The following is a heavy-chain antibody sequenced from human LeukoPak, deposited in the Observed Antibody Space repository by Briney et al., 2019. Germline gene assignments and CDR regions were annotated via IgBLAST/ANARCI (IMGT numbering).Heavy chain of an antibody. V-gene: IGHV3-23*01. CDR2: ISGSGGST. CDR1: GFTFSSYA. D-gene: IGHD6-6*01. J-gene: IGHJ4*02. CDR3: AKDPATLIAASVTFDY. Sequence: PGGSLRLSCAASGFTFSSYAMSWVRQAPGKGPEWVSAISGSGGSTYYADSVKGRFTISRDNSKNTLYLQMNSLRAEDTAVYYCAKDPATLIAASVTFDYWGQGTLVTVSS.